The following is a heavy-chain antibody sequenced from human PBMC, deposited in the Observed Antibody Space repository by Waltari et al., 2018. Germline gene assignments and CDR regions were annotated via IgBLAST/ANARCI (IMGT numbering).Heavy chain of an antibody. Sequence: QVQLQESGPGLVKPSETLSLTCAVSGYSISSGYYWGWIRQPPGKGLEWIGSIYHSGSTYYNPSLKSRVTISVDTSKNQFSLKLSSVTAADTVVYYCASLGGVQSNIFDYWGQGTLVTVSS. V-gene: IGHV4-38-2*01. CDR2: IYHSGST. D-gene: IGHD3-16*01. J-gene: IGHJ4*02. CDR1: GYSISSGYY. CDR3: ASLGGVQSNIFDY.